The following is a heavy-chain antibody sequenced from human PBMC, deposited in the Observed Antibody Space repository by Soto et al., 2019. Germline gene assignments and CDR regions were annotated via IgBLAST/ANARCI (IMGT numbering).Heavy chain of an antibody. V-gene: IGHV3-7*01. CDR2: IKQDGSEK. J-gene: IGHJ3*02. D-gene: IGHD3-9*01. CDR3: AREDTYYDILTGYPKDDAFDI. CDR1: GFTFSSYW. Sequence: GGSLRLSCAASGFTFSSYWMSWVRQAPGKGLEWVANIKQDGSEKYYVDSVKGRFTISRDNAKNSLYLQMNSLRAEDTAVYYCAREDTYYDILTGYPKDDAFDIWGQGTMVTVSS.